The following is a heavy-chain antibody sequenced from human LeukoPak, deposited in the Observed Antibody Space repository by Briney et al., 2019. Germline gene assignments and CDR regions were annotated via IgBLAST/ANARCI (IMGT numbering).Heavy chain of an antibody. J-gene: IGHJ5*02. CDR2: ISAYNGNT. Sequence: ASVKVSCKASGYTFTSYGISWVRQAPGQGLEWMGWISAYNGNTNYAQKLQGRVTMTTDTSTSTAYMELRSLRSDDTAVYYCARDGWYYYDSSGYYLGSNWFDPWGQGTLVTISS. D-gene: IGHD3-22*01. CDR1: GYTFTSYG. CDR3: ARDGWYYYDSSGYYLGSNWFDP. V-gene: IGHV1-18*01.